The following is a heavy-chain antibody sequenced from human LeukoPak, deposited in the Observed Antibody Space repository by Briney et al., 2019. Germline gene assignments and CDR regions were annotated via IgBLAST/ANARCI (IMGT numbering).Heavy chain of an antibody. CDR1: GFTFSSYW. D-gene: IGHD3-3*02. Sequence: GGSLRLSCAASGFTFSSYWMSWVRQAPGKGLEWVANIKQDGSEKYHVDSVKGRFTISRDNAKNSLYLQMNSLRAEDTAVYYCAKPTHFNWFDPWGQGTLVTVSS. J-gene: IGHJ5*02. CDR3: AKPTHFNWFDP. V-gene: IGHV3-7*01. CDR2: IKQDGSEK.